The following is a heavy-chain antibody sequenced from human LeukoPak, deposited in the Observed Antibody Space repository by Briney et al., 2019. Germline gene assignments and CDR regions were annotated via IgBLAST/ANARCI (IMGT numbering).Heavy chain of an antibody. CDR2: VYPSGGT. Sequence: SQTLSLTCTLSGAFIGSGNYYWSWIRQPAGKRLEWIGRVYPSGGTNYNPSLNSRVSISMDRSENHFSLKLSSVTAADTAVYYCARVFDSSSWYWGQGTLVTVSS. D-gene: IGHD6-13*01. CDR1: GAFIGSGNYY. CDR3: ARVFDSSSWY. J-gene: IGHJ4*02. V-gene: IGHV4-61*02.